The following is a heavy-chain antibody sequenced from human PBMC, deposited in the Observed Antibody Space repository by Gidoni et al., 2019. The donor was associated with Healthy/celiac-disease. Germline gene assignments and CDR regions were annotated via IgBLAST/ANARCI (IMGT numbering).Heavy chain of an antibody. Sequence: EVQLLESGGGLVQPGGSLRLSCAASGFTFSSDAMSWVRQAPGQGLEWVSAISGSGGSTYYADSVKGRFTISGDNSKNTLYLQMNSLRAEDTAVYYCAKDFSVYSSVNWFDPWGQGTLVTVSS. V-gene: IGHV3-23*01. CDR2: ISGSGGST. D-gene: IGHD6-25*01. CDR1: GFTFSSDA. CDR3: AKDFSVYSSVNWFDP. J-gene: IGHJ5*02.